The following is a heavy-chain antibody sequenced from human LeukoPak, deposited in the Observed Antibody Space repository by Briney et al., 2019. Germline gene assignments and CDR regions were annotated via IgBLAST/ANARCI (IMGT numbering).Heavy chain of an antibody. V-gene: IGHV3-15*01. Sequence: GGSLRLSCAASGFTFSNAWMSWVRQAPGKGLEWVGRIKSKTDGGTIDYAAPVKGRFTISRDDSKDTLFLQKNSLKTEDTAVYYCTTDLSELDDSGYYAKYFHHWGQGTLVSVSS. CDR3: TTDLSELDDSGYYAKYFHH. CDR1: GFTFSNAW. D-gene: IGHD3-22*01. J-gene: IGHJ1*01. CDR2: IKSKTDGGTI.